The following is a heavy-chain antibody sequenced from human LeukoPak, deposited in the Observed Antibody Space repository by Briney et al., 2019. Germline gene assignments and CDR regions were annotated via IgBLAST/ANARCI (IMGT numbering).Heavy chain of an antibody. CDR1: GGPFSGFF. Sequence: SETLSLTCANYGGPFSGFFWSWIRQPPGKGLEWIGEINDTGGNNYNPSLKSRVTISIDTSNNQFSLRLTSVTAADTAVYYCARASSYDGATRYNPAWFGPWGQGTLVTVSS. D-gene: IGHD3-16*01. CDR2: INDTGGN. V-gene: IGHV4-34*01. J-gene: IGHJ5*02. CDR3: ARASSYDGATRYNPAWFGP.